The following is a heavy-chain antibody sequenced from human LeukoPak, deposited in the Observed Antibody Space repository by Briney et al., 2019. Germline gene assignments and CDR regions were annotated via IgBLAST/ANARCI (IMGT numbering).Heavy chain of an antibody. D-gene: IGHD5-12*01. CDR3: ASGTASVATIKAVSSPFDY. Sequence: SETLSLTCAVYGGSFSGYYWSWIRQPPGKGLEWIGEINHSGSTNYNPSLKSRVTISVDTSKNQFSLKLSSVTAADTAVYYCASGTASVATIKAVSSPFDYWGQGTLVTVSS. CDR1: GGSFSGYY. J-gene: IGHJ4*02. CDR2: INHSGST. V-gene: IGHV4-34*01.